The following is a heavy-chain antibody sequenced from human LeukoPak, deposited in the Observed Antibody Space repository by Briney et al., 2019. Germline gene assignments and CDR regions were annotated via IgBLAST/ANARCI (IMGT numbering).Heavy chain of an antibody. Sequence: GGSLRLSCAASGFTFSSYSMNWVRQAPGNGLEWVSSISSGSRYIYYADSVKGRFTISRDNAKNSLYLQMNSLRAEDTAVYYCASLSSGWYFWDYYYGMDVWGQGTTVTVSS. D-gene: IGHD6-19*01. V-gene: IGHV3-21*01. CDR1: GFTFSSYS. CDR2: ISSGSRYI. CDR3: ASLSSGWYFWDYYYGMDV. J-gene: IGHJ6*02.